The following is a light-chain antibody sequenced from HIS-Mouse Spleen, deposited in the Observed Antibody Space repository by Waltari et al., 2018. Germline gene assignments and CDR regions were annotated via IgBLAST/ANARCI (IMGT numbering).Light chain of an antibody. CDR3: YSTDSSGNHRV. J-gene: IGLJ2*01. CDR1: GLPNKY. CDR2: EDS. Sequence: SYELTQPPSVSVSPGQTARITCPGHGLPNKYAYWYQQKSGQAPVLVIYEDSKRPSGIPERFSGSSSGTMATLTISGAQVEDEADYYCYSTDSSGNHRVFGGGTKLTVL. V-gene: IGLV3-10*01.